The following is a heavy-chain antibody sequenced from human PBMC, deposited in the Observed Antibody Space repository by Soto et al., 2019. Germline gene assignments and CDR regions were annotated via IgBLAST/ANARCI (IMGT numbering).Heavy chain of an antibody. CDR3: ARTARTGTTEDYYYYYGMDV. Sequence: QVQLVQSGAEVKKPGSSVKVSCKASGGTFSSYAISWVRQAPGQGLEWMGGIIPIFGTANYAQKFQGRVTITADDSTSTAYMERSSLRSEDTAVYYCARTARTGTTEDYYYYYGMDVWGQGTTVTVSS. V-gene: IGHV1-69*01. CDR1: GGTFSSYA. CDR2: IIPIFGTA. J-gene: IGHJ6*02. D-gene: IGHD1-7*01.